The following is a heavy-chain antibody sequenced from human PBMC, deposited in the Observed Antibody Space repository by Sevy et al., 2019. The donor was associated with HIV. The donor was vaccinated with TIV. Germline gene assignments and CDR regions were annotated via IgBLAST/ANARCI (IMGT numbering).Heavy chain of an antibody. V-gene: IGHV3-53*01. D-gene: IGHD3-22*01. CDR1: GFNVSSNY. CDR2: IYSGANT. Sequence: GGSLRLSCAASGFNVSSNYMNWIRQAPGKGLEWVSVIYSGANTYYADSVKGRLTISRDTSKNTLYLQMNSLRAEDAAVYYCARDRITYYYDSRGYYTSGYGMDVWGQGTTVTVSS. J-gene: IGHJ6*02. CDR3: ARDRITYYYDSRGYYTSGYGMDV.